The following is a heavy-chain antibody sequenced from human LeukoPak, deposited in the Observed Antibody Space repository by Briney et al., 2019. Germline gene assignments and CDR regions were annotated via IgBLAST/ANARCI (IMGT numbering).Heavy chain of an antibody. D-gene: IGHD2-15*01. CDR1: GGSISSYY. J-gene: IGHJ6*03. V-gene: IGHV4-59*01. CDR2: IYYSGST. Sequence: SETLSLTCTVSGGSISSYYWSWIRQPPGKGLEGMGYIYYSGSTNYNPSLKSRVTISVDTSKNQFSLKLSSVTAADTAVYYCARARGWLGYYHYMDVWGKGTTVTVSS. CDR3: ARARGWLGYYHYMDV.